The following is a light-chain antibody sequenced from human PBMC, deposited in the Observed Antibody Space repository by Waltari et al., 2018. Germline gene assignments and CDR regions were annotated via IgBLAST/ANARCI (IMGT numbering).Light chain of an antibody. CDR2: KAS. J-gene: IGKJ5*01. Sequence: DIQMTQSPSTLSASIGDRVTITCRASQSISGWLAWYQQKPGEAPKLLIFKASNLQSGVPSRFSGSGSGTDFTLTISSLQPDDFATYYCQHYNSYSPITFGQGTRLEIK. CDR3: QHYNSYSPIT. V-gene: IGKV1-5*03. CDR1: QSISGW.